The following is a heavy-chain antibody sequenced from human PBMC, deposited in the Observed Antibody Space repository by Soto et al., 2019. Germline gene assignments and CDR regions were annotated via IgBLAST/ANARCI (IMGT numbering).Heavy chain of an antibody. Sequence: LEWISIIYSAGNTYYADSVKGRFTISRDNSKNTLYLQMNSLGAEDTAVYYCARDFVVGGPTINYYYGMDVWGQGTTVTVSS. J-gene: IGHJ6*02. CDR2: IYSAGNT. CDR3: ARDFVVGGPTINYYYGMDV. V-gene: IGHV3-66*01. D-gene: IGHD1-26*01.